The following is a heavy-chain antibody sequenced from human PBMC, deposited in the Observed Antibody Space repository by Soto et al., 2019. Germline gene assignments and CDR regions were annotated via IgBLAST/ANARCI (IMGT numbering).Heavy chain of an antibody. CDR2: INAGGNYT. V-gene: IGHV3-74*01. CDR3: ARGGAYGDYRSDY. D-gene: IGHD4-17*01. J-gene: IGHJ4*02. CDR1: GFTFSVYW. Sequence: SLRLSCAASGFTFSVYWMHWVRQVPGKGLVWVSRINAGGNYTSNADFVKGRFTVSRDNAKNTLYLQMDSLSPEDTAVYFCARGGAYGDYRSDYWGQGALVTVSS.